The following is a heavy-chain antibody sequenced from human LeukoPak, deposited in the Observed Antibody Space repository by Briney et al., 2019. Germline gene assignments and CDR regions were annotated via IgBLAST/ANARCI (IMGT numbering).Heavy chain of an antibody. D-gene: IGHD6-13*01. Sequence: GASVKVSCKASGGTFSSYAISWVRQAPGQGLEWMGGIIPILGTANYAQKFQGRVTITADESTSTVYMELSSLRSEDTAVYYCARDAGIAAAGPFDYWGQGTLVTVSS. J-gene: IGHJ4*02. V-gene: IGHV1-69*13. CDR1: GGTFSSYA. CDR3: ARDAGIAAAGPFDY. CDR2: IIPILGTA.